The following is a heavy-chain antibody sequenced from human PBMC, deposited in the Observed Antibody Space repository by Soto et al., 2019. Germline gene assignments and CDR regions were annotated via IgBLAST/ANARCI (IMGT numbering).Heavy chain of an antibody. D-gene: IGHD5-12*01. CDR1: GFSLSTSGVG. CDR2: IYWNDDK. CDR3: AHRLAVWNSGYEYNWFDP. J-gene: IGHJ5*02. V-gene: IGHV2-5*01. Sequence: SCPTLVNPTQTLTLTCTFSGFSLSTSGVGXGWIRQPPGKALEWLALIYWNDDKRYSPSLKSRLTITKDTSKNQVVLTMTNMDPVDTATYHCAHRLAVWNSGYEYNWFDPWGQGTLVTVSS.